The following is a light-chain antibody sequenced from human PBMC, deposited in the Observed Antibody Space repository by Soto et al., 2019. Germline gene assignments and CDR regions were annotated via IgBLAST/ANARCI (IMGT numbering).Light chain of an antibody. CDR1: SSDVGANNY. CDR3: SSYINSITFVV. Sequence: QSLLTHPASVSGSPGHPITISCTGTSSDVGANNYVSWYQHHPGKAPKLLIYEVSNRPSGVSSRFSGSKSGNTASLTISGLQAEDEADYYCSSYINSITFVVFGGGTKVTVL. J-gene: IGLJ2*01. V-gene: IGLV2-14*01. CDR2: EVS.